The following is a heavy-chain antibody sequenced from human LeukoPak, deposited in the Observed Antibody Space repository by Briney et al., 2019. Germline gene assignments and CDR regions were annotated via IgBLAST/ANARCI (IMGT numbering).Heavy chain of an antibody. V-gene: IGHV3-74*01. CDR1: GFTFSTYA. Sequence: GGSLRLSCAASGFTFSTYAMSWVRQAPGKGLEWVSRINTDGSSTSYADSVKGRFTISRDNAKNTLYLQMNSLRAEDTAVYYCARGPVLRYFDWFSWGSYMDVWGKGTTVTVSS. CDR3: ARGPVLRYFDWFSWGSYMDV. J-gene: IGHJ6*03. D-gene: IGHD3-9*01. CDR2: INTDGSST.